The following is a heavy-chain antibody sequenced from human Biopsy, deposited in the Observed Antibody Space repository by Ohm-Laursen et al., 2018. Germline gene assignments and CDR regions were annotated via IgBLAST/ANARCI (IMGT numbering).Heavy chain of an antibody. CDR2: IYYSGST. D-gene: IGHD3-22*01. Sequence: GTLSLTCSVSGTSIITYSWSWIRQPAGKGLEWIGYIYYSGSTKYNPSLKSRVSVSVDTSKNQFSLGLSSVTAADTAVYFCARGGRYYYDSPDNWGQGTLVTVSS. V-gene: IGHV4-59*01. J-gene: IGHJ4*02. CDR3: ARGGRYYYDSPDN. CDR1: GTSIITYS.